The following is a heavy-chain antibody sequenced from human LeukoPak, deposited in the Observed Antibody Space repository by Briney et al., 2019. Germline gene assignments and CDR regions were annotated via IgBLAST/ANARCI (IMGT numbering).Heavy chain of an antibody. Sequence: GGSLRLSCAASGFTFSNAWMSWVRQGPGKGLEWVGRIKSKTDGGTTDYAAPVKGRFTISRDDSKNTLYLQMNSLKTEDTAVYYCTTEATVTTSPPFQHWGQGTLVTVSS. D-gene: IGHD4-17*01. J-gene: IGHJ1*01. V-gene: IGHV3-15*01. CDR2: IKSKTDGGTT. CDR3: TTEATVTTSPPFQH. CDR1: GFTFSNAW.